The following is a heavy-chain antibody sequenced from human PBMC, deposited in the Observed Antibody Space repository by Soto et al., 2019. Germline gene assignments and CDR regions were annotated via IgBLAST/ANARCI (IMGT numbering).Heavy chain of an antibody. CDR1: GFTFRSYG. D-gene: IGHD4-17*01. J-gene: IGHJ4*02. V-gene: IGHV3-30*18. Sequence: SLRLSCAASGFTFRSYGMHWVRQAPGKGLEWVAVISHDGSNKYYGDSVKGRFTISRDNSKNTLYLEMNSLSAEDTAVYYCAKTNSVTSFDYWGQGTLVTVSS. CDR3: AKTNSVTSFDY. CDR2: ISHDGSNK.